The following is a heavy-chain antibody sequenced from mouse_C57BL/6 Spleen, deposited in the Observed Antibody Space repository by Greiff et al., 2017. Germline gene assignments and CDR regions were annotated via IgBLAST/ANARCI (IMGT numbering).Heavy chain of an antibody. CDR2: IDPNSGGT. V-gene: IGHV1-72*01. CDR1: GYTFTRYW. CDR3: AREAGSPYYYAMDY. Sequence: QVQLQQPGAELVKPGASVKLSCKASGYTFTRYWMHWVKQRPGRGLEWIGRIDPNSGGTKDNEKFKSKATLTVDKPSSTAYMQLSSLTSEDSAVYDCAREAGSPYYYAMDYWGQGTSVTVSS. J-gene: IGHJ4*01. D-gene: IGHD6-1*01.